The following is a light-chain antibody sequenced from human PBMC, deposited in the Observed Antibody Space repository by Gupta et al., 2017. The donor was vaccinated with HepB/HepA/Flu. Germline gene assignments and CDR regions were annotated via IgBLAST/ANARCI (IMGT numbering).Light chain of an antibody. CDR3: NQYRLYPCT. Sequence: DIQMTHSPSTLSASLGDEVTITCRASQRVSGWLAWYQQKPGKAPKLLIYSISTLEGGVPSRFSGSGSGTDFTLTISSVEPGDVATYYCNQYRLYPCTFGQGTKVEIK. J-gene: IGKJ1*01. V-gene: IGKV1-5*03. CDR1: QRVSGW. CDR2: SIS.